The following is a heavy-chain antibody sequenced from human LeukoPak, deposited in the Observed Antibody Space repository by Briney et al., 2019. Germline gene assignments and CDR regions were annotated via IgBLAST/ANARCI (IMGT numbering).Heavy chain of an antibody. CDR3: ARDGSWFNGSRLRDDAFDI. Sequence: PSETLSLTCTVSGGSISSSSYYWGWIRQPPGKGLEWIGSIYYSGSTYYNPSLKSRVTISVDTSKNQFSLKLSSVTAADTAVYYCARDGSWFNGSRLRDDAFDIWGQGTMVTVSS. CDR2: IYYSGST. V-gene: IGHV4-39*07. J-gene: IGHJ3*02. D-gene: IGHD1-26*01. CDR1: GGSISSSSYY.